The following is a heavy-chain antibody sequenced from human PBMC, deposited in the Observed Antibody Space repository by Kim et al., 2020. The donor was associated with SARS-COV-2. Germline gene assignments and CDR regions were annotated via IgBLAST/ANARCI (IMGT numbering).Heavy chain of an antibody. D-gene: IGHD2-2*01. Sequence: SETLSLTCAVYGGSFSGYYWSWIRQPPGKGLEWIGEINHSGSTNYNPSLKSRVTISVDTSKNQFSLKLSSVTAADTAVYYCARDVVPAAGFDYWGQGTLVTVSS. V-gene: IGHV4-34*01. CDR1: GGSFSGYY. J-gene: IGHJ4*02. CDR3: ARDVVPAAGFDY. CDR2: INHSGST.